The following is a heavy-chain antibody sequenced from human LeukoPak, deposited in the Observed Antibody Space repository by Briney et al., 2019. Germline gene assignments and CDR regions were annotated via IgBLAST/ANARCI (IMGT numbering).Heavy chain of an antibody. J-gene: IGHJ6*03. D-gene: IGHD6-13*01. CDR2: MNPNSGNT. V-gene: IGHV1-8*01. CDR3: ARGRGYSSSWYQGGAPPVVDYYYYYMDV. CDR1: GYTFTSYD. Sequence: ASVKVSCKASGYTFTSYDINWVRQATGQGLEWMGWMNPNSGNTGYAQKFQGRVTMTRNTSISIAYMELSSLRSEDTAVYYCARGRGYSSSWYQGGAPPVVDYYYYYMDVWGKGTTVTVSS.